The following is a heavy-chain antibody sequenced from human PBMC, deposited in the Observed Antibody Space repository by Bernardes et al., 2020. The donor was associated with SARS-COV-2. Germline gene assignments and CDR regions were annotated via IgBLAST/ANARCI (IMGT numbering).Heavy chain of an antibody. CDR1: GFSLSTSGMC. CDR3: ARIQWELLSDLYYGMDV. Sequence: SGPTLVKPTQTLTLTCTFSGFSLSTSGMCVSWIRQPPGKALEWLALIDWDDDKYYSTSLKTRPTISKDTSKNQVVLTMTNMDPVDTATYYCARIQWELLSDLYYGMDVWGQGTTVTVSS. V-gene: IGHV2-70*01. D-gene: IGHD1-26*01. J-gene: IGHJ6*02. CDR2: IDWDDDK.